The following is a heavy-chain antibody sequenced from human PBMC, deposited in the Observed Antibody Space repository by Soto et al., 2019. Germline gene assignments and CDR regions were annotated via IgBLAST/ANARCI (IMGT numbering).Heavy chain of an antibody. CDR1: GGTFSSYA. D-gene: IGHD3-10*01. CDR3: ARGRLITMVRGGPDYYGMDV. J-gene: IGHJ6*02. V-gene: IGHV1-69*06. CDR2: IIPIFGTA. Sequence: ASVKVSCKASGGTFSSYAISWVRQAPGQGLEWMGGIIPIFGTANYAQKFQGRVTITADKSTSTAYMELSSLRSEDTAVYYCARGRLITMVRGGPDYYGMDVWGQGTTVTVSS.